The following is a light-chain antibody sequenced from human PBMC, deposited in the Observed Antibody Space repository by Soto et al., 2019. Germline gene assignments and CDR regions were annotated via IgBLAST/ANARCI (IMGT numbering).Light chain of an antibody. J-gene: IGKJ1*01. CDR3: QQYKRHRRT. V-gene: IGKV1-5*03. Sequence: DIQMTQSPSTLSASVGDRVTITCRASQSISSWLAWYQQKPGKAPKLLINKASSLESGVPSRFSGSGSGTEFTLTISSLQPDDFATYYCQQYKRHRRTFGQGTKVDIK. CDR2: KAS. CDR1: QSISSW.